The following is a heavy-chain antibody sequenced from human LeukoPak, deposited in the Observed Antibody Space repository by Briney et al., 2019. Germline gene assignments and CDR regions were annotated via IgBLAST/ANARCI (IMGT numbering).Heavy chain of an antibody. CDR3: ARVSPGYSYGVDY. CDR1: GFTFSSYS. Sequence: GGSLRLSCAASGFTFSSYSMNWVRQAPGKGLEWVSSISSSSSYIYYADSVKGRFTISRDNAKNSLYLQMNCLRAEDTAVYYCARVSPGYSYGVDYWGQGTLVTVSS. CDR2: ISSSSSYI. J-gene: IGHJ4*02. D-gene: IGHD5-18*01. V-gene: IGHV3-21*01.